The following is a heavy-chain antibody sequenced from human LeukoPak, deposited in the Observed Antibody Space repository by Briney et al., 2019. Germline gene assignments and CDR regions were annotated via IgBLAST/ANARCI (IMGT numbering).Heavy chain of an antibody. V-gene: IGHV4-4*07. CDR3: ARGTDVTPITGYYSFVY. CDR2: ISDSGRT. CDR1: AGSITGYY. J-gene: IGHJ4*02. D-gene: IGHD3-9*01. Sequence: SEILSLTCTVSAGSITGYYWTWIRQPAGKGLEWIGRISDSGRTYYNPSLESRVTISLDTSNNQFSLKVTYVTAADTAVYYCARGTDVTPITGYYSFVYWGQGTLVSVSS.